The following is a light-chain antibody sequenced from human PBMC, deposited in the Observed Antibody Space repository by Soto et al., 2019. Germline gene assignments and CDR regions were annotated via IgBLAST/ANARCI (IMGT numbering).Light chain of an antibody. CDR3: QQYYSTRLT. CDR2: WAS. J-gene: IGKJ4*01. Sequence: DIVMTQSPDSLAVSLGERATINCKSSQSVLYSSNNKNYLAWYQQKPGQPPMLLIYWASTRDSVVPDRFSGSESGTDFTLPISSLLAEDVAVYYCQQYYSTRLTFGGGTKVEIK. V-gene: IGKV4-1*01. CDR1: QSVLYSSNNKNY.